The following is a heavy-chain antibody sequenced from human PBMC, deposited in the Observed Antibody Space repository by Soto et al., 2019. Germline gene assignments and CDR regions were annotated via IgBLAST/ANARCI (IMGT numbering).Heavy chain of an antibody. CDR2: ILVGGST. D-gene: IGHD2-8*02. V-gene: IGHV3-23*01. Sequence: LRLSCGVSGFICSSYDMSWVRQAPGKGLEWVSTILVGGSTHYEDSVKGRFTISRDTSKNTVYLQMNSLTAGDTAMYYCAKATATGGGAFEIYGQGTMVTVSS. J-gene: IGHJ3*02. CDR3: AKATATGGGAFEI. CDR1: GFICSSYD.